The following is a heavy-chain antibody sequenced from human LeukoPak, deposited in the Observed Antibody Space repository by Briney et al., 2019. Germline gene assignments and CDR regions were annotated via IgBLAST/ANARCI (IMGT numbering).Heavy chain of an antibody. CDR3: AKDADSSNWYNWFDP. Sequence: GGSLRLSCAASGFTFSSYGMHWVRQAPGKGLEWVSAITGSGSSTYYAVAVKGRFTISRDNSKNTLYLPMNSLRAEDTAIYSCAKDADSSNWYNWFDPWGQGTLVTVSS. D-gene: IGHD6-13*01. CDR1: GFTFSSYG. J-gene: IGHJ5*02. CDR2: ITGSGSST. V-gene: IGHV3-23*01.